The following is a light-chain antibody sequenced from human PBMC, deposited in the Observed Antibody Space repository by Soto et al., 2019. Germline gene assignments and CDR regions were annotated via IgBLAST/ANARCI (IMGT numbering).Light chain of an antibody. CDR2: EVS. V-gene: IGLV2-14*01. Sequence: QYALTHPASVSGSPGQAITISCTGTSSDVGGYNYVSWYQQHPGKAPKLMIYEVSNRPSGVSNRFSGSKSGNTASLTISGLQAEDEADYYCSSYTSSSNHYVFGTGTKVTAL. CDR3: SSYTSSSNHYV. CDR1: SSDVGGYNY. J-gene: IGLJ1*01.